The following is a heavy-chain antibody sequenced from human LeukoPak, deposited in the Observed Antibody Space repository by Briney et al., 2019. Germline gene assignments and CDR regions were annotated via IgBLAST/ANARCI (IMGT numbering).Heavy chain of an antibody. Sequence: ASVKVSCKASGYTFTAHYIHWVRQAPGQGLAWMGWINPHSGGTNYAQKFQGRVTMTRDTSISVVYMELSSLRSDDTAVYYCAKGSMGRCSGNSCYSVHWGQGTLVTVSS. CDR2: INPHSGGT. V-gene: IGHV1-2*02. CDR3: AKGSMGRCSGNSCYSVH. J-gene: IGHJ4*02. D-gene: IGHD3-10*02. CDR1: GYTFTAHY.